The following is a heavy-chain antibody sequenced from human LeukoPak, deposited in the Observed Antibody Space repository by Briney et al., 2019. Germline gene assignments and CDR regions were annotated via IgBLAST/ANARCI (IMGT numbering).Heavy chain of an antibody. CDR3: ARDNLRSDNWFDP. J-gene: IGHJ5*02. V-gene: IGHV1-2*02. Sequence: ASVKVSCKASGYTFTCYYMHWVRQAPGQGLEWMGWINPNSGGTNYAQKFQGRVTMTRDTSISTAYMELSRLRSDDTAVYYCARDNLRSDNWFDPWGQGTLVTAS. D-gene: IGHD1-14*01. CDR1: GYTFTCYY. CDR2: INPNSGGT.